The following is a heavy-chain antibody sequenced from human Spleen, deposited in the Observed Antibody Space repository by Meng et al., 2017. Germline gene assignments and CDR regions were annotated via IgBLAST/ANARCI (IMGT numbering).Heavy chain of an antibody. D-gene: IGHD2-15*01. Sequence: GESLKISCAASGFTFSSYAMHWVRQAPGKGLEWVAVISYDGSNKYYADSVKGRFTISRDNSQNRLYLQMSSLRAEDTAVYYCAKKGGGRFFDNWGQGALVTVSS. V-gene: IGHV3-30*04. CDR2: ISYDGSNK. CDR1: GFTFSSYA. CDR3: AKKGGGRFFDN. J-gene: IGHJ4*02.